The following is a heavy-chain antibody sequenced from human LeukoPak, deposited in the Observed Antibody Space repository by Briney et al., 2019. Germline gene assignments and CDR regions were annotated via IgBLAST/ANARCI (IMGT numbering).Heavy chain of an antibody. J-gene: IGHJ3*02. CDR1: GGSINSNGYY. V-gene: IGHV4-39*01. Sequence: SETLSLTCTVSGGSINSNGYYWGWIRQSPGKGLEWIGSMFYSGSTDYNPSLKSRVTISVDTSKNQFSLKLTSVAAADTAVYYCARQFYYDSGRYWHASDIWGQGTMVTVSS. CDR2: MFYSGST. D-gene: IGHD3-22*01. CDR3: ARQFYYDSGRYWHASDI.